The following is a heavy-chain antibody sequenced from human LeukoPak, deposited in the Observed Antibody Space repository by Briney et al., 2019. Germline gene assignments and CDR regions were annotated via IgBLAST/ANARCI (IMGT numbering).Heavy chain of an antibody. Sequence: SQTLSLTCVISGDSVSSNSAAWNWIRQSPSRGLQWLGRTYYRSKWYNDYAVSVRSRITINPDTSKNQFSLQLNSVTPEDTAVYYCARALLWFGDLDYYYYMDVWGKGTTVTVSS. CDR3: ARALLWFGDLDYYYYMDV. CDR2: TYYRSKWYN. J-gene: IGHJ6*03. D-gene: IGHD3-10*01. V-gene: IGHV6-1*01. CDR1: GDSVSSNSAA.